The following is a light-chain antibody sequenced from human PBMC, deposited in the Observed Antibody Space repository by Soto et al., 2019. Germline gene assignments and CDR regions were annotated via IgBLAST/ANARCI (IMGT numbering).Light chain of an antibody. CDR3: KQFGNSPKT. V-gene: IGKV3-20*01. CDR1: KSVRGNK. Sequence: ELLLTQSPGTLSLSPGQRATLSCGASKSVRGNKLAWYQQKHGQAPRLLILGAYSRASRIPDRFSGSGSGTDSDLAITRLAREDFSVYYCKQFGNSPKTFGQGTKVDIK. CDR2: GAY. J-gene: IGKJ1*01.